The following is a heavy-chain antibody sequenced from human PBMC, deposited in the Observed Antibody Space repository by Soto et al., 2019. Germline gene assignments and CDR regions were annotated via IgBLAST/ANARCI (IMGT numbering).Heavy chain of an antibody. Sequence: QVQLVESGGGVVQPGRSLRLSCAASGFTFSSYGMHWVRQAPGKGLEWVAVISYDGSNKYYADSVKGRFTISRDNSKNTLYLQMNSLRAEDTAVYYCAKDPSGSYAPLAYWGQGNLVTVSS. CDR3: AKDPSGSYAPLAY. CDR1: GFTFSSYG. D-gene: IGHD1-26*01. V-gene: IGHV3-30*18. J-gene: IGHJ4*02. CDR2: ISYDGSNK.